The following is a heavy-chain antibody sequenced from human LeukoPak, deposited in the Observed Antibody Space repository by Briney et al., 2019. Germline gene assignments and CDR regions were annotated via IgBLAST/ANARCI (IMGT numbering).Heavy chain of an antibody. D-gene: IGHD4-17*01. CDR1: GDSISSDY. CDR2: IFHSGTT. Sequence: SDSLSLTCNVSGDSISSDYWSWIRQTPGKGLEWIGFIFHSGTTDYNPSLQSRATISIDPSRKSFSLKLLSVTAADTAVYYCARTRPQDYGTSYMDVWGTGATVTVSS. V-gene: IGHV4-59*08. CDR3: ARTRPQDYGTSYMDV. J-gene: IGHJ6*03.